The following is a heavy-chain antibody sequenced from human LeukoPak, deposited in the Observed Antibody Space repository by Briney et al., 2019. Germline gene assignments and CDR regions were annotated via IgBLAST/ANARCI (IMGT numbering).Heavy chain of an antibody. V-gene: IGHV1-2*02. J-gene: IGHJ4*02. D-gene: IGHD6-13*01. Sequence: ASVKVSCKASGYTFTGYYMHWVRQAPGQGLEWMGWINPNSGGTNHAQKFQGRVTMTRDTSISTAYMELSRLRSDDTAVYYCARNEIAAAGDYWGQGTLVTVSS. CDR3: ARNEIAAAGDY. CDR1: GYTFTGYY. CDR2: INPNSGGT.